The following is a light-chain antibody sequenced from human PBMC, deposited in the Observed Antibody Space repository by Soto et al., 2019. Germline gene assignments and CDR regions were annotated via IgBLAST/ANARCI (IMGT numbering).Light chain of an antibody. V-gene: IGKV3-11*01. CDR2: DAS. Sequence: IVLTQSPATLSLSPWKRATLSCRASQSVSSFLAWYQQKPGQAPRLLIYDASNRATGIPARFSGSGSGTDFTLTISSLEPEDFAVYYCQQRSNWPLTFGGGTKLDIK. CDR3: QQRSNWPLT. J-gene: IGKJ4*01. CDR1: QSVSSF.